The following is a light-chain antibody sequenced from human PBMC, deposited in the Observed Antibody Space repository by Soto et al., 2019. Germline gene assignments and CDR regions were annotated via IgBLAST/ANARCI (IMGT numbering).Light chain of an antibody. J-gene: IGKJ1*01. CDR2: GAS. V-gene: IGKV3-15*01. CDR3: HQYNYWPT. Sequence: EIVMTQSPATLSVSPGERATLSCRASQSFSSNLSWYQQKPGQSPRLLIYGASTRATGTPVRFSGSGSGTEFTLTISSLQSEDFAVYYCHQYNYWPTFGQGTKVDIK. CDR1: QSFSSN.